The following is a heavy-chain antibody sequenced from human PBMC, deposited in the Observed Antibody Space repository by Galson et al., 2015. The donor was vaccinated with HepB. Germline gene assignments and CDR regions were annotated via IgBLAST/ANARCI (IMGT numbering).Heavy chain of an antibody. CDR2: IYPGDSDT. D-gene: IGHD2-8*02. V-gene: IGHV5-51*01. J-gene: IGHJ6*02. Sequence: QSGAEVKKPGESLKISCKSSGYSFSNYWIGWVRQMPGKGLEWMGIIYPGDSDTRYSPSFQGQVTISADKSISTAYLQWSSVKASDTAMYYCARSFTGYYYGMDVWGQGTTVTVSS. CDR3: ARSFTGYYYGMDV. CDR1: GYSFSNYW.